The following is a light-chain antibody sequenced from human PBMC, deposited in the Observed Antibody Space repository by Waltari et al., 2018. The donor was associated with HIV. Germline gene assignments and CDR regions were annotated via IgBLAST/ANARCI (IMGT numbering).Light chain of an antibody. Sequence: QSALTQPPSVSGSPGQSVTISCTGTSSDVGSYNRVSWYQQPPGTAPKLMIYGVSNRPSGVPDRFSGSKSGNPASLTISGLQAEDEADYYCSSYTSSSTFGVVFGGGTKLTVL. CDR3: SSYTSSSTFGVV. J-gene: IGLJ2*01. CDR2: GVS. V-gene: IGLV2-18*02. CDR1: SSDVGSYNR.